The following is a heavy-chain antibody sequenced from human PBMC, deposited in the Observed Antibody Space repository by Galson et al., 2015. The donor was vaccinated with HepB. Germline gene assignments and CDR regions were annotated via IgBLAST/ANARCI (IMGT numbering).Heavy chain of an antibody. Sequence: QSGAEVKKPGASVKVSCKASGYTFTSYYMHWVRQAPGQGLEWMGIINPSGGSTSYAQKFQGRVTMTRDTSTSTVYMELSSLRSEDTAVYYCAGSIAAAPEFDYWGQGTLVTVSS. CDR2: INPSGGST. CDR3: AGSIAAAPEFDY. D-gene: IGHD6-13*01. J-gene: IGHJ4*02. V-gene: IGHV1-46*01. CDR1: GYTFTSYY.